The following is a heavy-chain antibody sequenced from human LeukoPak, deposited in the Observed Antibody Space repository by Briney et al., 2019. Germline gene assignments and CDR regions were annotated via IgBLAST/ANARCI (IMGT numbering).Heavy chain of an antibody. J-gene: IGHJ4*02. V-gene: IGHV4-59*12. CDR1: GGSISSYY. Sequence: SETLSLTCTVSGGSISSYYWSWIRQPPGKGLEWIGYIYYSGSTYYNPSLKSRVTISVDTSKNQFSLKLSSVTAADTGVYYCARGSSELDYWGQGTLVTVSS. CDR2: IYYSGST. D-gene: IGHD1-14*01. CDR3: ARGSSELDY.